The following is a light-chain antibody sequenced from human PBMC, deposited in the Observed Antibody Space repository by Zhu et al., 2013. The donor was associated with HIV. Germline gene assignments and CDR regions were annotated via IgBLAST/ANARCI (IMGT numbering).Light chain of an antibody. CDR3: QQFNSYPPST. CDR2: GAS. Sequence: DIQMTQSPSSLSASVGDRVTITCRASRAISNYLVWYQQKPGKVPNLLIYGASTLQSGVPSRFSGSRSGTDFTLTISSLQPEDFATYYCQQFNSYPPSTFGQGTRLEIK. J-gene: IGKJ5*01. V-gene: IGKV1-27*01. CDR1: RAISNY.